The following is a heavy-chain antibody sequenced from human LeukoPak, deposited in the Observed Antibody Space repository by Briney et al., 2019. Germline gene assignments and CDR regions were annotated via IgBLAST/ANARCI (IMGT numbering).Heavy chain of an antibody. Sequence: PGGSLRLSCAASGFTFSSYWMSWVRQAPGKGLEWVANIKQDGSEKYYVDSVKGRFTISRDNAKNSLYLQMNSLRAEDTAVYYCARGPFSVPSLADYWGQGTLVTVSS. J-gene: IGHJ4*02. V-gene: IGHV3-7*04. D-gene: IGHD3-3*02. CDR1: GFTFSSYW. CDR2: IKQDGSEK. CDR3: ARGPFSVPSLADY.